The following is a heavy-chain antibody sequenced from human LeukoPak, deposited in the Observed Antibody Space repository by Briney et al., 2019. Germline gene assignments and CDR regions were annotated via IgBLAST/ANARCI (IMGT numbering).Heavy chain of an antibody. CDR1: GFTFSSYW. Sequence: GGSLRLSCAASGFTFSSYWMSWVRQAPGKGLEWVAFIRYDGSNKYYADSVKGRLTISRDNSKNTLYLQMNSLRAEDTAVYYCANGADYDFWSGYGPGDYWGQGTLVTVSS. D-gene: IGHD3-3*01. J-gene: IGHJ4*02. CDR2: IRYDGSNK. CDR3: ANGADYDFWSGYGPGDY. V-gene: IGHV3-30*02.